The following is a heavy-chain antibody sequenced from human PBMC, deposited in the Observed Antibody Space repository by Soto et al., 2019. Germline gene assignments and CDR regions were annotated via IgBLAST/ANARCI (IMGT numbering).Heavy chain of an antibody. J-gene: IGHJ4*02. V-gene: IGHV3-23*01. CDR1: GFTCISYD. D-gene: IGHD3-22*01. CDR2: ISARGTST. Sequence: PGRAVRGSCVASGFTCISYDIGWVRQTPGRGLEWVSAISARGTSTYYTDSVKGRFTISRDTSRNTLYLQMNSLRVEDTARYSCVKVYSRDSYFLDYWGPVTLVMVSP. CDR3: VKVYSRDSYFLDY.